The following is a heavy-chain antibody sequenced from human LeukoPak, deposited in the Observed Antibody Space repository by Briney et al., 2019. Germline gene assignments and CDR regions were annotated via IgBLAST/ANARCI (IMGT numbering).Heavy chain of an antibody. CDR3: AIDRATVQHQD. CDR1: GYTFTSYG. V-gene: IGHV1-18*01. J-gene: IGHJ4*02. Sequence: ASVKVSCKASGYTFTSYGISWVRRAPGQGLEWMGWISAYTGNTNYPQNFQGRVTMTTDTSTSTAYLELRSLRPDDTAVYYCAIDRATVQHQDWGQGTLVTVSS. D-gene: IGHD1-1*01. CDR2: ISAYTGNT.